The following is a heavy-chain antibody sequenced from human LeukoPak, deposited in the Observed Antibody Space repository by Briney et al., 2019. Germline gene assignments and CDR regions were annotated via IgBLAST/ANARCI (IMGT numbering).Heavy chain of an antibody. Sequence: GGSLRLSCAASGFTFSDFGMNWVRQAPGKRLEWVARISSSGAYISYADSVKGRFTISRDNAKNSLYLQMNSLGADDTAVYFCAGGLGYCSSTRCSPGYYMDVWGKGTTVTVSS. CDR2: ISSSGAYI. CDR1: GFTFSDFG. D-gene: IGHD2-2*01. CDR3: AGGLGYCSSTRCSPGYYMDV. V-gene: IGHV3-21*01. J-gene: IGHJ6*03.